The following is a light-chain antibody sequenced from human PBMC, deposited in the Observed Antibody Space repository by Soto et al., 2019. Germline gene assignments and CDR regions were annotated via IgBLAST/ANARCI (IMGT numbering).Light chain of an antibody. Sequence: EVVLTQSPGTLSLSPGERVTLSCRASQSISGNYLAWYQHKPGQAPRLLISGTYTRATGIPDRFSGRGSGTDFSLTISRREPGDFGVYYCQHYGDSHSITFGQGTRLEI. V-gene: IGKV3-20*01. CDR1: QSISGNY. CDR3: QHYGDSHSIT. J-gene: IGKJ5*01. CDR2: GTY.